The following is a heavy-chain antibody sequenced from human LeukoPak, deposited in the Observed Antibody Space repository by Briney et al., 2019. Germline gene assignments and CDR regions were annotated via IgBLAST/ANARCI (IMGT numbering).Heavy chain of an antibody. V-gene: IGHV4-4*07. Sequence: SETLSLTCTVSGGSISSYYWSWIRQPAGRGLEWIGRIYTSGSTNYNPSLKSRVTMSVDTSKNQLSLKLSSVTAADTAVYYCARGRHDYGAFDYWGQGTLVTVSS. CDR1: GGSISSYY. J-gene: IGHJ4*02. CDR2: IYTSGST. CDR3: ARGRHDYGAFDY. D-gene: IGHD4-17*01.